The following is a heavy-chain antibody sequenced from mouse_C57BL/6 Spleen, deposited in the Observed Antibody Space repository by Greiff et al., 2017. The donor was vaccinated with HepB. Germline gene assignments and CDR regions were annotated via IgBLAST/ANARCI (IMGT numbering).Heavy chain of an antibody. J-gene: IGHJ1*03. V-gene: IGHV1-22*01. CDR1: GYTFTDYN. CDR3: ATLYSYGSSYWYFDV. D-gene: IGHD1-1*01. Sequence: VQLQQSGPELVKPGASVKMSCKASGYTFTDYNMHWVKQSHGKSLEWIGYINPNNGGTSYNQKFKGKATLTVNKSSSTAYMELRSLTSEDSAVYYCATLYSYGSSYWYFDVWGTGTTVTVSS. CDR2: INPNNGGT.